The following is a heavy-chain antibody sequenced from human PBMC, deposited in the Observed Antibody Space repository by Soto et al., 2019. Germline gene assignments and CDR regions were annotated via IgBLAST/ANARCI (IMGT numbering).Heavy chain of an antibody. CDR3: TRARYGDHFDS. CDR1: GGSISSYY. Sequence: SETLSLTCTVSGGSISSYYWSWIRQPPGKGLEWIGYIYYSGSTNYNPSLKSRVTISVDTSKNQFSLNLASVTAADAAVYYCTRARYGDHFDSWGQGTLVTVSS. D-gene: IGHD4-17*01. V-gene: IGHV4-59*01. J-gene: IGHJ4*02. CDR2: IYYSGST.